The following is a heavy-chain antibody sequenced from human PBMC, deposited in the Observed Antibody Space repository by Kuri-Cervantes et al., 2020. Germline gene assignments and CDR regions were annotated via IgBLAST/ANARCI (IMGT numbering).Heavy chain of an antibody. CDR2: ISWNGKTT. CDR3: AKGTKRITIFGVVPAYFDY. J-gene: IGHJ4*02. D-gene: IGHD3-3*01. V-gene: IGHV3-20*03. Sequence: GGSLRLSFAASGFTFNNYWMHWVRQGPGKGLEGVSRISWNGKTTGYADSVKGRFSISRDNSQNTLYLQMNSLRAEDPAVYYCAKGTKRITIFGVVPAYFDYWGQGTLVTVSS. CDR1: GFTFNNYW.